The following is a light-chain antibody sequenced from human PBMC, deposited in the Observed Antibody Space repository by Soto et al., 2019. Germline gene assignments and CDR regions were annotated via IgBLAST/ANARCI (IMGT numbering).Light chain of an antibody. CDR1: SSDVGDYNY. CDR2: EVT. V-gene: IGLV2-14*01. Sequence: QSVLTQPASVSGSPGQSITISCTGTSSDVGDYNYVSWFQQHPGKAPKLMIYEVTNRPSGVSNRFSGSKSGNTASLTISGLQAEDEADYYCSSYSNSNTHIFGGGTKLTVL. J-gene: IGLJ2*01. CDR3: SSYSNSNTHI.